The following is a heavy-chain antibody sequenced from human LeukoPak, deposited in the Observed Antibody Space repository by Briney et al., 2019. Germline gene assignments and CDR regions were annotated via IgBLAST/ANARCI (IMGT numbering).Heavy chain of an antibody. CDR3: ARPGCGGNCYYRMDV. V-gene: IGHV3-23*01. D-gene: IGHD2-21*01. J-gene: IGHJ6*04. CDR1: GFTFSSYA. CDR2: VSYDITRT. Sequence: PGGFLRLSCAASGFTFSSYAMTWVRQAPGKGLEWISAVSYDITRTFYADSVKGRFAISRDNSRNTLFLQMNSLRADDTAVYYCARPGCGGNCYYRMDVWGKGTTVTVSS.